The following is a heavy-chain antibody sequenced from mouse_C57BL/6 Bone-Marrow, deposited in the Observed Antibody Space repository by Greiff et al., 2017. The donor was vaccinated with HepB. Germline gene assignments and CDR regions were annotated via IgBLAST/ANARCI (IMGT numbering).Heavy chain of an antibody. V-gene: IGHV1-64*01. CDR1: GYTFTSYW. J-gene: IGHJ3*01. CDR3: ARGILYDYDAWFAY. D-gene: IGHD2-4*01. CDR2: IHPNSGST. Sequence: QVQLQQPGAELVKPGASVKLSCKASGYTFTSYWMHWVKQRPGQGLEWIGMIHPNSGSTNYNEKFKSKATLTVDKSSSTAYMQLSSLTSEDSAVYYCARGILYDYDAWFAYWGQGTLVTVSA.